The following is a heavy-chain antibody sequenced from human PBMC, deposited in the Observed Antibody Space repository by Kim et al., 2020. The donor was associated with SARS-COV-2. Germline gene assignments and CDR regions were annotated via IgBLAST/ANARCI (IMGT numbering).Heavy chain of an antibody. V-gene: IGHV1-69*13. D-gene: IGHD3-10*01. Sequence: SVKVSCKASGGTFSSYAISWVRQAPGQGLERMGGIIPIFGTANYAQKFQGRVTITADESTSTAYMELSSLRSEDTAVYYCARGRFGEFSLRYGMDVWGQGTTVTVSS. CDR2: IIPIFGTA. J-gene: IGHJ6*02. CDR1: GGTFSSYA. CDR3: ARGRFGEFSLRYGMDV.